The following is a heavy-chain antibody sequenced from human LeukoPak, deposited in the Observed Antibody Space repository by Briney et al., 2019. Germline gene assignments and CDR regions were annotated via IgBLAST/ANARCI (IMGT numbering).Heavy chain of an antibody. D-gene: IGHD2-2*01. V-gene: IGHV4-59*08. Sequence: SETLSLTCTVSGGSISSYYWSWIRQPPGKGLEWIGYIYYSGSTNYNPSLKSRVTISVDTSKNQFSLKLSSVTAADTAVYYCASGPPPYCSSTSCYYYYYGMDVWGQGTTVTVSS. CDR2: IYYSGST. J-gene: IGHJ6*02. CDR1: GGSISSYY. CDR3: ASGPPPYCSSTSCYYYYYGMDV.